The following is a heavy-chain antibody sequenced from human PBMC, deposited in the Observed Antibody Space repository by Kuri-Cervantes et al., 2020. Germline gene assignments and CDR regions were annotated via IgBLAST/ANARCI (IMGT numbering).Heavy chain of an antibody. CDR1: GFTVSSNY. V-gene: IGHV3-53*05. D-gene: IGHD4-17*01. Sequence: ETLSLTCAASGFTVSSNYMSWVRQAPGKGLEWVSVIYSGGSTYYADSVKGRFTISRDNSKNTLYLQMNSLRAEDTAVYYCASNRMTTNYYYGMDVWGQGTTVTVSS. CDR3: ASNRMTTNYYYGMDV. CDR2: IYSGGST. J-gene: IGHJ6*02.